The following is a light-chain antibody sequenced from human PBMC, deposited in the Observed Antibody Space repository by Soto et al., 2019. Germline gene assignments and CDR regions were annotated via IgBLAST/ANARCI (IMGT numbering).Light chain of an antibody. CDR3: QQLNSYLAIT. J-gene: IGKJ5*01. V-gene: IGKV1-9*01. CDR1: QGISSY. CDR2: AAS. Sequence: DIQMTQSPSTLSASVGDRVTITCRASQGISSYLAWYQQKPGKAPKLLIYAASTLQSGVPSGFSGSGSGTEFTLTISSLQPEDFATYYCQQLNSYLAITFGQGTRLEIK.